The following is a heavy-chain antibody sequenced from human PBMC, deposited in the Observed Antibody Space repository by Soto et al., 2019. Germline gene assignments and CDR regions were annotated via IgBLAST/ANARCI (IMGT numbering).Heavy chain of an antibody. V-gene: IGHV4-4*07. CDR2: IYSSGST. Sequence: QVHLQESGPGLVKPSETLSLTCTVSGGAISTYYWTWIRQPAGKGLEWIGRIYSSGSTKYNPSLQSRVTMSLDTSNNQFSLRLTSVTAADTAVYYCARGQRFSDLFDPWGQGTLVTVSS. D-gene: IGHD3-3*01. CDR3: ARGQRFSDLFDP. J-gene: IGHJ5*02. CDR1: GGAISTYY.